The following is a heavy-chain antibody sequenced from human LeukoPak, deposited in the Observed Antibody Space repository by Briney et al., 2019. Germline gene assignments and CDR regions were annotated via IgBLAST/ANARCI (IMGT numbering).Heavy chain of an antibody. J-gene: IGHJ3*02. CDR3: ARDLMQMTTVTTVEDAFDI. V-gene: IGHV1-46*01. CDR2: INPSGGST. Sequence: ASVKVSCKASGYTFTSYYMHWVRLAPGQGLEWMGIINPSGGSTSYAQKFQGRVTMTRDMSTSTVYMELSSLRSEDTAVYYCARDLMQMTTVTTVEDAFDIWGQGTMVTVSS. CDR1: GYTFTSYY. D-gene: IGHD4-11*01.